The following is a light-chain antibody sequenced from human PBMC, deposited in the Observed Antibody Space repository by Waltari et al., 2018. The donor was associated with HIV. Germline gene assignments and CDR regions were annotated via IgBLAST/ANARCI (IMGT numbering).Light chain of an antibody. V-gene: IGLV3-1*01. CDR3: QAWDTTTMI. Sequence: SYELTQPPSVSVSPGQTASISCPGDQLRDTYYCWYQQKPGQSPVLVMHQDDRRPSGIPERFSGSSSANTATLTISGTQAMDEADYYCQAWDTTTMIIGGGTKLTVL. J-gene: IGLJ2*01. CDR2: QDD. CDR1: QLRDTY.